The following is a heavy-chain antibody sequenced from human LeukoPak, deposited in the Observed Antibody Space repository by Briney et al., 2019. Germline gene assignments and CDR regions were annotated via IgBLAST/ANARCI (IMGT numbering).Heavy chain of an antibody. J-gene: IGHJ4*02. CDR3: ARGGIAARPDEY. CDR1: GGSFSGYY. V-gene: IGHV4-34*01. D-gene: IGHD6-6*01. Sequence: SETLSLTCAVYGGSFSGYYWSWIRQPPGKGLEWIGEINHSGGTNYNPSLKSRVTISVDTSKNQFSLKLSSVTAADTAVYYCARGGIAARPDEYWGQGTLVTVSS. CDR2: INHSGGT.